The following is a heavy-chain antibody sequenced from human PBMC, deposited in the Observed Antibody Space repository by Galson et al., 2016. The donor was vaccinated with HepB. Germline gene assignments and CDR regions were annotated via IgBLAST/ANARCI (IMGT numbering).Heavy chain of an antibody. J-gene: IGHJ5*02. CDR2: INGGNGNA. Sequence: SVKVSCKASGYTFIRYAMHWVRQAPGQRLEWMGWINGGNGNAKYSPRYQGRVSIIRDTSAGTGYMELSSLRSEDTAVYYCARGIAVAGTGGKLDPWGQGTLVTVSS. CDR1: GYTFIRYA. V-gene: IGHV1-3*01. CDR3: ARGIAVAGTGGKLDP. D-gene: IGHD6-19*01.